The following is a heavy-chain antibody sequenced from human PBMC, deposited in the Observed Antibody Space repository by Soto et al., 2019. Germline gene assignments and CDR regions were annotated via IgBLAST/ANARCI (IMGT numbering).Heavy chain of an antibody. V-gene: IGHV1-18*01. Sequence: ASVKVSCKASGYTSTSYGISWVRQAPGQGLEWMGWISAYNGNTNYAQKLQGRVTMTTDTSTSTVYMELRSLRSDDTAVYYCARASGSSYWFDPWGQGTLVTVSS. J-gene: IGHJ5*02. D-gene: IGHD1-26*01. CDR2: ISAYNGNT. CDR3: ARASGSSYWFDP. CDR1: GYTSTSYG.